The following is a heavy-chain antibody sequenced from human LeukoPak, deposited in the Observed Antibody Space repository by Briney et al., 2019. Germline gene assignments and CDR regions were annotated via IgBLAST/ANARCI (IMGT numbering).Heavy chain of an antibody. CDR1: GFTFSSYG. Sequence: PGGTLRLSCAASGFTFSSYGMSWVRQAPGKGLEWVSAISGSGGSTYYADSVKGRFTISRDNSKNTLYLQMNGLRAEDTAVYYCAKVLGTGWLVRLWGAFDIWGQGTMVTVSS. V-gene: IGHV3-23*01. CDR3: AKVLGTGWLVRLWGAFDI. J-gene: IGHJ3*02. D-gene: IGHD6-19*01. CDR2: ISGSGGST.